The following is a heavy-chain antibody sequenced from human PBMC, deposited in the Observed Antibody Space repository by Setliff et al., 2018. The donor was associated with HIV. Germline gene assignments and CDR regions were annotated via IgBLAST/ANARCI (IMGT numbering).Heavy chain of an antibody. CDR3: ARDWGYIAATPDY. CDR2: IHTSGST. Sequence: TLSLTCTVSGGFISSGSYYWSWIRQPAGKGLEWIGRIHTSGSTNYNPSLKSRVTISVDTSKNQFSLNLSFVTAADTAIYYCARDWGYIAATPDYWGQGTQVTVSS. CDR1: GGFISSGSYY. D-gene: IGHD5-12*01. J-gene: IGHJ4*02. V-gene: IGHV4-61*02.